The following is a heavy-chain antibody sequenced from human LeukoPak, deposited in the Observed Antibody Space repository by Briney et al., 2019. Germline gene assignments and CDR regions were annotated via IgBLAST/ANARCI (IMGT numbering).Heavy chain of an antibody. Sequence: GGSLRLSCAASGFTFSSYAMSWVRQAPGKGLEWVSAISGSGGSTYYADSVKGRFTTSRDNAKNSLYLQMNSLRAEDTAVYYCVREYSSSSGRAFETWGQGTMVTVSP. D-gene: IGHD6-6*01. J-gene: IGHJ3*02. CDR3: VREYSSSSGRAFET. V-gene: IGHV3-23*01. CDR2: ISGSGGST. CDR1: GFTFSSYA.